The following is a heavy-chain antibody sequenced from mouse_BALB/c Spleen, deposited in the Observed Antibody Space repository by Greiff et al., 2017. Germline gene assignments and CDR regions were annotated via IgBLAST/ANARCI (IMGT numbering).Heavy chain of an antibody. CDR2: IRLKSNNYAT. V-gene: IGHV6-6*02. Sequence: EVKLMESGGGLVQPGGSMKLSCVASGFTFSNYWMNWVRQSPEKGLEWVAEIRLKSNNYATHYAESVKGRFTISSDDSKSSVYLQMNNLRAEDTGIYYCTRRVYNCDYWGQGTTLTVSS. CDR1: GFTFSNYW. J-gene: IGHJ2*01. CDR3: TRRVYNCDY.